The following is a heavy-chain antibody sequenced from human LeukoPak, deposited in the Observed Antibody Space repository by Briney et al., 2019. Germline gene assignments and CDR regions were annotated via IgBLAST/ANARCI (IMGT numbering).Heavy chain of an antibody. CDR1: GYTFTGHY. Sequence: ASVKVSCKASGYTFTGHYMHWVRQAPGQGLEWMGWINPNSGGTNYAQKFQGRVTMTRDTSISTAYMELSRLRSDDTAVYYCARGLLEPAAIRPRAYYMDVWGKGTTVTVSS. V-gene: IGHV1-2*02. D-gene: IGHD2-2*02. CDR2: INPNSGGT. CDR3: ARGLLEPAAIRPRAYYMDV. J-gene: IGHJ6*03.